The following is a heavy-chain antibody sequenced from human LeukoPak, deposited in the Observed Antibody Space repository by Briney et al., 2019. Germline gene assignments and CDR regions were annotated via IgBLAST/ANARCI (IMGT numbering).Heavy chain of an antibody. J-gene: IGHJ4*02. CDR2: VSTYNGNT. Sequence: ASVKVSCKASGYTFTSHGISWVRQAPGQGLEWMGWVSTYNGNTNYVPKYQGRVTMTTDTSTSTAYMELRSLRSDDTAVYYCARDVDTATNQINDYWGQGTLVTVSS. CDR3: ARDVDTATNQINDY. CDR1: GYTFTSHG. D-gene: IGHD5-18*01. V-gene: IGHV1-18*04.